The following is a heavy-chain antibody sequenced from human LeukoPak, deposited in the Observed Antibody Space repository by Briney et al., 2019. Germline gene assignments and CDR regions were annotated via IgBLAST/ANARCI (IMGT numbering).Heavy chain of an antibody. Sequence: SETLSLTCAVSGGSISNYYWNWIRQPPGKGLEWIGEINHSGSTNYNPSLKSRVTISVDTSKNQFSLKLSSVTAADTAVYYCARHYGPWGQGTLVTVSS. J-gene: IGHJ4*02. CDR2: INHSGST. CDR3: ARHYGP. V-gene: IGHV4-34*01. CDR1: GGSISNYY. D-gene: IGHD3-16*01.